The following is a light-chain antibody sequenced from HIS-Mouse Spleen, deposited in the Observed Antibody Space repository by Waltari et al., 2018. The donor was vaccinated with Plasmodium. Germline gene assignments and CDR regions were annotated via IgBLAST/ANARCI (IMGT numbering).Light chain of an antibody. CDR2: EGS. CDR3: CSYAGSSTNWV. V-gene: IGLV2-23*01. Sequence: QSALTQPASVSGSPGQSTPISCTGTSSDVGRYDLVPWYQQHPGNAPKLMIYEGSKRPSGVSNRFSGSKSGNTASLTISGLQAEDEADYYCCSYAGSSTNWVFGGGTKLTVL. CDR1: SSDVGRYDL. J-gene: IGLJ3*02.